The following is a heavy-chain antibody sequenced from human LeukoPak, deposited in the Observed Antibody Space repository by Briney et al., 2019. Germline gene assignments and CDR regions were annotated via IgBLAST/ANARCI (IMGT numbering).Heavy chain of an antibody. CDR1: GFTFSSYG. Sequence: PGGSLRLSCAAPGFTFSSYGMHWVRQAPGKGLEWVAVISYDGSNKYYADSVKGRFTISRDNSKNALYLQMNSLRAEDTAVYYCAKDNYAMVRGVHNQLDYWGQGTLVTVSS. D-gene: IGHD3-10*01. CDR3: AKDNYAMVRGVHNQLDY. CDR2: ISYDGSNK. V-gene: IGHV3-30*18. J-gene: IGHJ4*02.